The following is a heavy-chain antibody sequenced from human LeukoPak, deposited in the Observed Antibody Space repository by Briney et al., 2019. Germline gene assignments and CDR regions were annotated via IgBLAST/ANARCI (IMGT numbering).Heavy chain of an antibody. J-gene: IGHJ4*02. CDR1: GGTFSSYA. V-gene: IGHV1-69*05. D-gene: IGHD3-10*01. Sequence: SVKVSCKASGGTFSSYAISWVRQAPGQGLEWMGRIIPIFGTANYAQKFQGRVTITTDESTSTAYMELSSLRSEDTAVYCCAASGITMVRGVIIPKYFDYWGQGTLVTVSS. CDR3: AASGITMVRGVIIPKYFDY. CDR2: IIPIFGTA.